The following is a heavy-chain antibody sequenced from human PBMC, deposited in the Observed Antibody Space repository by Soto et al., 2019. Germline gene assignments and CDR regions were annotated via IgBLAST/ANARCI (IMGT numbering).Heavy chain of an antibody. CDR3: ARDLGQGNTPAHNYFDF. J-gene: IGHJ4*02. CDR1: GGSFSGYQ. V-gene: IGHV4-34*11. D-gene: IGHD3-16*01. CDR2: AYYRGGT. Sequence: SETLSLTCAVYGGSFSGYQWSWIRQTPGKGLEWIGYAYYRGGTRYNPSLKSRLTISVDTSKNQFSLSLSSVTPTDTAVYYCARDLGQGNTPAHNYFDFWGQGSLVTAPQ.